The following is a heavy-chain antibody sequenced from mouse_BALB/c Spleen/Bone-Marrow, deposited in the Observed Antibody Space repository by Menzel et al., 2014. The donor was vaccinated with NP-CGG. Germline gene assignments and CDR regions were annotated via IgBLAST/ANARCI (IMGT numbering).Heavy chain of an antibody. CDR3: ARNGYYVYYYAMDY. CDR1: GFNIKDTY. Sequence: VTLKVCGAELVKPGASVKLSCTASGFNIKDTYMHWVKQRPEQGLEWIGRIDPANGNTKYDPKFQGKATITADTSSNTAYLQLSSLTSEDTAVYYCARNGYYVYYYAMDYWGQGTSVTVSS. J-gene: IGHJ4*01. V-gene: IGHV14-3*02. CDR2: IDPANGNT. D-gene: IGHD2-3*01.